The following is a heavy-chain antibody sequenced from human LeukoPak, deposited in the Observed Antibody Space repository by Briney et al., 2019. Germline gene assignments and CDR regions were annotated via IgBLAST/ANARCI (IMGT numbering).Heavy chain of an antibody. CDR3: ATYSSWYPTHYYYGMDV. CDR1: GYTLTELS. J-gene: IGHJ6*02. Sequence: ASVKVSCKVSGYTLTELSMHWVRQAPGKGREWMGGFDPEDGETIYAQKFQGRVTMTEDTSTDTAYMELSSLRSEDTAVYYCATYSSWYPTHYYYGMDVWGQGTTVTVSS. V-gene: IGHV1-24*01. D-gene: IGHD6-13*01. CDR2: FDPEDGET.